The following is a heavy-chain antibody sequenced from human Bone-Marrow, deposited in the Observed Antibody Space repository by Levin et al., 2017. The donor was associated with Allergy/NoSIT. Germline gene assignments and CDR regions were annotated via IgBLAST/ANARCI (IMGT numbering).Heavy chain of an antibody. Sequence: PGGSLRLSCAASGFTFRHYTMNWVRQAPGKGLEWVSCITSSGDSSYYAYSVKGRFTISSDNANNSFYLQLNRLRDEATAMYYCARDPARGYYDSSGYSGDHWGQGTLVTVSS. CDR1: GFTFRHYT. J-gene: IGHJ4*02. CDR2: ITSSGDSS. D-gene: IGHD3-22*01. V-gene: IGHV3-48*02. CDR3: ARDPARGYYDSSGYSGDH.